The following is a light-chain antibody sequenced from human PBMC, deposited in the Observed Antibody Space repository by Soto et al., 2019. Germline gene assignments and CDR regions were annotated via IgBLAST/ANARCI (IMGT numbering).Light chain of an antibody. J-gene: IGKJ5*01. CDR3: QQYGSSRT. V-gene: IGKV3-20*01. CDR2: GAS. Sequence: EIVMTQSPATLSVSPGETASLSCRASQSAGNFLAWYQQKPGQAPRLLIYGASSRATGIPDRFSGSGSGTDFTLTISRLEPEDFAVYYCQQYGSSRTFGQGTRLEIK. CDR1: QSAGNF.